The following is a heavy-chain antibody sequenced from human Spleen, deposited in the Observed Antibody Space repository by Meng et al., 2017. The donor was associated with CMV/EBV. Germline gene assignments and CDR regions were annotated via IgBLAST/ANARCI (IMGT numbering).Heavy chain of an antibody. CDR1: GFTFSSSW. CDR2: IRYDGSNK. V-gene: IGHV3-30*02. CDR3: AKVYCSSTSCYYYYYGMDV. D-gene: IGHD2-2*01. Sequence: GESLKISCAAPGFTFSSSWMHWVRQAPGKGLEWVAFIRYDGSNKYYVDSVKGRFTISRDNSKNTLYLQMNSLSAEDTAVYYFAKVYCSSTSCYYYYYGMDVWGQGTTVTVSS. J-gene: IGHJ6*02.